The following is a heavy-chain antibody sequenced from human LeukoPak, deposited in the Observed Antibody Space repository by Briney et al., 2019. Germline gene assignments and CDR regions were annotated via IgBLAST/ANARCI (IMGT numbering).Heavy chain of an antibody. CDR2: ISYDGSNK. Sequence: GGSLRLSCAASGFTFSSYAMHWVRQAPGKGLEWVAVISYDGSNKYYADSVKGRFTISRDNSKNTLYLQMNSLRAEDTAVYYCARDGGRGYSGYAGPAMDYWGQGTLVTVSS. D-gene: IGHD5-12*01. J-gene: IGHJ4*02. CDR1: GFTFSSYA. CDR3: ARDGGRGYSGYAGPAMDY. V-gene: IGHV3-30-3*01.